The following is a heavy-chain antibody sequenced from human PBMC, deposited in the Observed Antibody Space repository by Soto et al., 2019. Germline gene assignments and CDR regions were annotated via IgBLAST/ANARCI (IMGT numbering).Heavy chain of an antibody. Sequence: GGSLRLSCAASGFTVSSNYMSWVRQAPGKGLEWVSVIYSGGSTYYADSVKGRFTISRDNSKNTLYLQMNSLRAEDTAVYYCARSLTRFGETPEDVWGQGTTVTVSS. CDR1: GFTVSSNY. V-gene: IGHV3-66*01. CDR3: ARSLTRFGETPEDV. D-gene: IGHD3-10*02. J-gene: IGHJ6*02. CDR2: IYSGGST.